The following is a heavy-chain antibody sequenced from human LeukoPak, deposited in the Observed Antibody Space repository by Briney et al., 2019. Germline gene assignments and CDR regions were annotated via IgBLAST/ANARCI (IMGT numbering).Heavy chain of an antibody. CDR3: ARDLNGGGDY. V-gene: IGHV3-21*01. J-gene: IGHJ4*02. D-gene: IGHD4-23*01. CDR1: GFTFSSYS. CDR2: ISSSSSYI. Sequence: GGPLRLSCAASGFTFSSYSMNWVRQAPGKGLEWVSSISSSSSYIYYADSVKGRFTISRDNAKNSLYLQMNSLRAEDTAVYYCARDLNGGGDYWGQGTLVTVSS.